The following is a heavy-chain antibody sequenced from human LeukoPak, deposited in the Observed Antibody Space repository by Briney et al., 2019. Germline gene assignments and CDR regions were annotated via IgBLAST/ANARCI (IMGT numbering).Heavy chain of an antibody. J-gene: IGHJ3*02. CDR1: GFTFSSYS. CDR3: ARDTYYDFWSGYYTLDAFDI. CDR2: ISSSNSYI. D-gene: IGHD3-3*01. Sequence: KTGGSLRLSCAASGFTFSSYSMNWVRQAPGKGLEWVSSISSSNSYIYYADSVKGRFTISRDNAKNSLDLQMNSLRAEDTAVYYCARDTYYDFWSGYYTLDAFDIWGQGTMVTVSS. V-gene: IGHV3-21*01.